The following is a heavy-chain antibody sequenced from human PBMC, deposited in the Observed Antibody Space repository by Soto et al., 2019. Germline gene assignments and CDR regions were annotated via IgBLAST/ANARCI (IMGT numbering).Heavy chain of an antibody. Sequence: LSLTCAVSGYSISSGYYWGWIRQPPGKGLEWIGSIYHSGSTYYNPSLKSRVTISVDTSKNQFSLKLSSVTAADTAVYYCARAQSGYSYGFFDYWGQGTLVTVSS. J-gene: IGHJ4*02. CDR3: ARAQSGYSYGFFDY. D-gene: IGHD5-18*01. CDR1: GYSISSGYY. V-gene: IGHV4-38-2*01. CDR2: IYHSGST.